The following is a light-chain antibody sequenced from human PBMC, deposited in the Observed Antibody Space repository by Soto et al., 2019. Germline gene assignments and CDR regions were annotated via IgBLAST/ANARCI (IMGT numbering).Light chain of an antibody. Sequence: QSVLTQPPSVCAAPGQKVTISCSGSSSNIGNNYVSWYQQLPGTAPKLLIYDNDKRPSGIPDRFSGSKSGTSATLGITGLQTGDEADYYCGTWDGSLNTQIFGGGTKLTVL. CDR2: DND. CDR3: GTWDGSLNTQI. V-gene: IGLV1-51*01. CDR1: SSNIGNNY. J-gene: IGLJ2*01.